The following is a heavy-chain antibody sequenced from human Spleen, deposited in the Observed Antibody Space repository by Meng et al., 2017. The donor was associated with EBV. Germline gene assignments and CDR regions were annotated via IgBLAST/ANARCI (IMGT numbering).Heavy chain of an antibody. CDR3: AHSSWFTVDFDS. CDR1: VFSLSTSGVG. D-gene: IGHD3-10*01. V-gene: IGHV2-5*02. Sequence: QITLKESVPTLVKPPQTLPLTCSVSVFSLSTSGVGVGWIRQPPGKALEWLALIYRDDEKRYSPSLESRLTITKDTSKNQVVLTMTNMDPVDTATYYCAHSSWFTVDFDSWGQGTLVTVSS. J-gene: IGHJ4*02. CDR2: IYRDDEK.